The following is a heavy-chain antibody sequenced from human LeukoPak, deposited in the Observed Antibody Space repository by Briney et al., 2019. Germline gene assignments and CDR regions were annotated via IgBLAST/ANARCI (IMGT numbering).Heavy chain of an antibody. J-gene: IGHJ3*02. Sequence: PSETLSLTCTVSGGSISSSSYHWGWVRQPPGKGLEWIGGIYYTGGTYYNPSLKSRVTISVDMSKNQFSVKLSSVTAADTAVYYCARLRVEMAAYAFDIWGQGTKVTVSS. CDR2: IYYTGGT. V-gene: IGHV4-39*01. CDR3: ARLRVEMAAYAFDI. D-gene: IGHD5-24*01. CDR1: GGSISSSSYH.